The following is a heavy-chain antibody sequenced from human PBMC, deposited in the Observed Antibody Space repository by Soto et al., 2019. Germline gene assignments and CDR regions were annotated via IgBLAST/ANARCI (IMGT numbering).Heavy chain of an antibody. Sequence: PEETLSLTCAVYGGSFSSYHWSWIRQTPGKGLEWIGEINHLTTTNYNPSLKSRVIISLDTPKNQFSLKLSSVTAADTAVYYCARGYDTALAPIFWGQGILVTVSS. J-gene: IGHJ4*02. CDR2: INHLTTT. CDR3: ARGYDTALAPIF. CDR1: GGSFSSYH. V-gene: IGHV4-34*01. D-gene: IGHD5-18*01.